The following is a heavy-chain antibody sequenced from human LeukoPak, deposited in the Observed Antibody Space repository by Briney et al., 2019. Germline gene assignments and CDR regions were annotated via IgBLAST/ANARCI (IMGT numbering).Heavy chain of an antibody. J-gene: IGHJ4*02. CDR2: IYSGGST. CDR3: ARVRPRVGAEYYFDY. CDR1: GFTVSSNY. V-gene: IGHV3-53*01. D-gene: IGHD1-26*01. Sequence: GGSLRLSCAASGFTVSSNYMSWVRQAPGKGLEWVSVIYSGGSTYYADSVRGRFTISRDNSKNTLYLQMNSLRAEDTAVYYCARVRPRVGAEYYFDYWGQGTLVTVSS.